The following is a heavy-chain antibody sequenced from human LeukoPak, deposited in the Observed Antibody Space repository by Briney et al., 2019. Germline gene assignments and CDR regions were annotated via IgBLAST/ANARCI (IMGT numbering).Heavy chain of an antibody. CDR1: GFTISNYA. J-gene: IGHJ4*02. V-gene: IGHV3-30-3*01. CDR2: VSTDGSNQ. CDR3: AKELAPYYQLHQD. Sequence: GGSLRLSCAASGFTISNYAMTWVRQAPGKGLEWVAVVSTDGSNQYYADSVKGRFTISRDNSKNTLYLQMNSLRVEDTAVYYCAKELAPYYQLHQDWGQGTLVTVSS. D-gene: IGHD2-2*01.